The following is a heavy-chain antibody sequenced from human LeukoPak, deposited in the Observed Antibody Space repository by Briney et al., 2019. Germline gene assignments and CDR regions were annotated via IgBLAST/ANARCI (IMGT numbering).Heavy chain of an antibody. J-gene: IGHJ5*02. CDR3: ARHRRRVVAANNWFDP. Sequence: SETLSLTCTVSGGSISSYYWSWIRQPPGKGLEWIGYIYYSGSTNYNPSLKSRVTISVDTSKNQFSLKLSSVTAADTAVYYCARHRRRVVAANNWFDPWGQGTLVTVSS. D-gene: IGHD2-15*01. V-gene: IGHV4-59*08. CDR2: IYYSGST. CDR1: GGSISSYY.